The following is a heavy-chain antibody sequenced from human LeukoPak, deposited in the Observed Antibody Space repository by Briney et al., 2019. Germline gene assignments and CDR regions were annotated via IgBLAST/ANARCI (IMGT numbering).Heavy chain of an antibody. V-gene: IGHV4-38-2*02. CDR3: ARESYYFGSGTYYYYMDV. Sequence: SETLSLTCAVSSYSISSGYYWGWIRQPPGKGLEWIGSIYHSGSTYYNPSLKSRVTISVDTSKNQFSLKLSSVTAADTAVYYCARESYYFGSGTYYYYMDVWGKGTTVTVSS. J-gene: IGHJ6*03. CDR2: IYHSGST. D-gene: IGHD3-10*01. CDR1: SYSISSGYY.